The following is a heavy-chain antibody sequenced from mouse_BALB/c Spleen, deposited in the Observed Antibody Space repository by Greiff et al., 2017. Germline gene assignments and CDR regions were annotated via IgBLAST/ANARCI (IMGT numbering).Heavy chain of an antibody. CDR2: ISSGGST. V-gene: IGHV5-6-5*01. D-gene: IGHD2-4*01. CDR1: GFTFSSYA. Sequence: EVHLVESGGGLVKPGGSLKLSCAASGFTFSSYAMSWVRQTPEKRLEWVASISSGGSTYYPDSVKGRFTISRDNARNILYLQMSSLRSEDTAMYYCARDDYDPSMDYWGQGTSVTVSS. J-gene: IGHJ4*01. CDR3: ARDDYDPSMDY.